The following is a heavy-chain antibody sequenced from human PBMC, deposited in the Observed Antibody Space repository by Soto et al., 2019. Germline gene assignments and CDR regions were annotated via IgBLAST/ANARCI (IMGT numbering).Heavy chain of an antibody. V-gene: IGHV4-4*07. Sequence: QVQLQESGPGLVEPSETLSLTCTVSGASISNYFWTWIRQPAWKGLDWIGRISTSGTTNYNPSLKSRVTMSVDTSKNHFSLNLSSVTAADTAVYYCAREAGPDRWFDPWGQGTLVTVSS. J-gene: IGHJ5*02. CDR3: AREAGPDRWFDP. CDR2: ISTSGTT. D-gene: IGHD6-19*01. CDR1: GASISNYF.